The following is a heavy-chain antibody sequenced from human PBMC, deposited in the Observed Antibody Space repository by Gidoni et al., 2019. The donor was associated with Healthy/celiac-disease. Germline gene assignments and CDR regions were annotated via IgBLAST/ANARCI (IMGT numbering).Heavy chain of an antibody. V-gene: IGHV3-30*18. Sequence: QVQLVESGGGVVQPGRSLSISCAASGFHVSSYGMHWVRQAPGKGLEWVAVISYDGSNKYYADSVKGLFTISRDNSKNTLYLQMNSLRAEDTAVYYCAKDRYDSTATYNWFDPWGQGTLVTVSS. D-gene: IGHD3-22*01. CDR2: ISYDGSNK. CDR1: GFHVSSYG. J-gene: IGHJ5*02. CDR3: AKDRYDSTATYNWFDP.